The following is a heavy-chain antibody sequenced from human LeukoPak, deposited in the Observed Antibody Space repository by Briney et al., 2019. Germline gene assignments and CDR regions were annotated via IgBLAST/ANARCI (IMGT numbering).Heavy chain of an antibody. CDR3: ARAELYYYDSSGYYPSDY. Sequence: GASVNVSCKASGYTFTSYGISWVRQAPGQGLEWMGWISAYNGNTNYAQKLQGRVTMTTDTSTSTAYMELRSLRSDDTAVYYCARAELYYYDSSGYYPSDYWGQGTLVTVSS. J-gene: IGHJ4*02. D-gene: IGHD3-22*01. CDR2: ISAYNGNT. V-gene: IGHV1-18*01. CDR1: GYTFTSYG.